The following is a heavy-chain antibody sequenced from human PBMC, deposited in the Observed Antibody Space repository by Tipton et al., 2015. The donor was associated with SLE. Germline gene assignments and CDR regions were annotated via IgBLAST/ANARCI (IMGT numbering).Heavy chain of an antibody. CDR3: ARSPPRYSTSSYFDY. D-gene: IGHD6-6*01. V-gene: IGHV4-39*07. CDR2: VYYSGTT. CDR1: GASLSSNRYY. Sequence: TLSLTCTVSGASLSSNRYYWAWIRQPPGKGLEYIGSVYYSGTTNYNPSLKSRVTISLDTSKNQFSLKLSAVTAADTAVYYCARSPPRYSTSSYFDYWGQGTLVTVSS. J-gene: IGHJ4*02.